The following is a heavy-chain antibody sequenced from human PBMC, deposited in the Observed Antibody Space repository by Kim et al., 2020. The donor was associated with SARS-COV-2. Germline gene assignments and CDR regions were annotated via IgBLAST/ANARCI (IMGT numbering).Heavy chain of an antibody. Sequence: SAGAVKGRFTISRDNAKNTLYLQMNSLRAEDTAVYYCAIQYYFDSSGYLVYRGQGTLVTVTS. V-gene: IGHV3-74*01. J-gene: IGHJ4*02. CDR3: AIQYYFDSSGYLVY. D-gene: IGHD3-22*01.